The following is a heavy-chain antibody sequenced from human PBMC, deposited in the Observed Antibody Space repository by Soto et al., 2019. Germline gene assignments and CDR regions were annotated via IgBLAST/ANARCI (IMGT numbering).Heavy chain of an antibody. CDR1: GGSFSGHY. Sequence: QVQLQQWGAGLLKPSETLSLTCVVYGGSFSGHYWSWIRQPPGKGLEWIGEINHSGSTNYNPSLKSRATISVDTSKNQFSLKLSSVTAADTAVYYCARGRTEYCSSTSCYLFYYFGYWGQGTLVTVSS. CDR2: INHSGST. J-gene: IGHJ4*02. D-gene: IGHD2-2*01. CDR3: ARGRTEYCSSTSCYLFYYFGY. V-gene: IGHV4-34*01.